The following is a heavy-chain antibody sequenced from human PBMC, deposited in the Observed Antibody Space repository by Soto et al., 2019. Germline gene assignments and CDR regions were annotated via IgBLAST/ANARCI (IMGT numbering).Heavy chain of an antibody. CDR1: GFTFSSYG. CDR3: AKEQDIVVVPAAIRRLAGFDY. Sequence: GGSLRLSCAASGFTFSSYGMHWVRQAPGKGLEWVAVISYDGSNKYYADSVKGRFTISRDNSKNTLYLQMNSLRAEDTAVYYCAKEQDIVVVPAAIRRLAGFDYWGQGTLVTVSS. J-gene: IGHJ4*02. D-gene: IGHD2-2*01. V-gene: IGHV3-30*18. CDR2: ISYDGSNK.